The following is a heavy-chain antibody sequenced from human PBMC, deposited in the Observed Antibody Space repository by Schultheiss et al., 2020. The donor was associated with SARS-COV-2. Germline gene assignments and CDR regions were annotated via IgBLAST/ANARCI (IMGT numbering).Heavy chain of an antibody. V-gene: IGHV3-11*01. CDR3: AKDPLRVVVVPAAIAPPFG. CDR1: GFTFSDYY. J-gene: IGHJ4*02. Sequence: GESLKISCAASGFTFSDYYMSWIRQAPGKGLEWVSYTSSSSSTIYYADSVKGRFTISRDNAKNSLYLQMNSLRAEDTAVYYCAKDPLRVVVVPAAIAPPFGWGQGTLVTVSS. CDR2: TSSSSSTI. D-gene: IGHD2-2*01.